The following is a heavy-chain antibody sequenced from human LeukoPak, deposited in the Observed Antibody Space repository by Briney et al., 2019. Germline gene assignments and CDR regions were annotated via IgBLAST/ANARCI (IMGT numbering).Heavy chain of an antibody. V-gene: IGHV3-48*02. CDR2: ISSSSSTI. CDR1: GFTFSSYS. Sequence: GGSLRCYSAASGFTFSSYSRNWLRHGPGNGLKWCSYISSSSSTIYYADSVKVRFTISTDNAKNSLYLQMNSLRDEDTAVYYCARDYSSSDRTDYWGQGTLVTVSS. J-gene: IGHJ4*02. D-gene: IGHD6-6*01. CDR3: ARDYSSSDRTDY.